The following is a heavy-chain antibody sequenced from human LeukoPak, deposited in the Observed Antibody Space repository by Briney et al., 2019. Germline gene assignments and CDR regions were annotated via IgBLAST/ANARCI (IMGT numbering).Heavy chain of an antibody. CDR1: GYTFTGYY. D-gene: IGHD2-15*01. Sequence: LEASVKVSCKASGYTFTGYYMHWVRQAPGQGLEWMGWINPNSGGTNYAQKFQGWVTMTRDTSISTAYMELSRLRSDDTAMYYCARREASGGWALQNFDYWGQGTLVTVSS. J-gene: IGHJ4*02. CDR3: ARREASGGWALQNFDY. CDR2: INPNSGGT. V-gene: IGHV1-2*04.